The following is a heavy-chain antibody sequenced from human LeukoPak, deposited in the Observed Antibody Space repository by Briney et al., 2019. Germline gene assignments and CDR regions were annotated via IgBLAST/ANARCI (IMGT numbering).Heavy chain of an antibody. Sequence: PGGSLRVSCAGSGFTFNFYSLNWVRQAQGRGLEWVSFISGSGSDIFYADSVKGRFTISRDNAKSSVSLQMDSLRGDDTAVYYCARDIGGSYSAIDYWGQGTLVTVSS. V-gene: IGHV3-21*05. D-gene: IGHD1-26*01. CDR2: ISGSGSDI. CDR3: ARDIGGSYSAIDY. J-gene: IGHJ4*02. CDR1: GFTFNFYS.